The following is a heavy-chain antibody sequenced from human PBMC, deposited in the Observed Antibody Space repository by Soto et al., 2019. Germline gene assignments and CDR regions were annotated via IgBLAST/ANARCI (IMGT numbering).Heavy chain of an antibody. CDR1: GGSFSGYY. J-gene: IGHJ4*02. Sequence: SETLSLTCAVYGGSFSGYYWTWIRQPPGTGLEWIGEINHSGSTNYNPSLTSRVTISVDTSKNQFSLKLSSVTAADTAVYYCARAPRGNYGYPSYFDYWGQGTLVTVSS. CDR2: INHSGST. V-gene: IGHV4-34*01. CDR3: ARAPRGNYGYPSYFDY. D-gene: IGHD3-10*01.